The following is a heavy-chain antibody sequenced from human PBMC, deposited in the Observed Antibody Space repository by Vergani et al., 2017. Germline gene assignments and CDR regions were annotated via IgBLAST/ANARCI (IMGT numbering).Heavy chain of an antibody. J-gene: IGHJ4*02. Sequence: HVQLQQSGPGLVKPSQTLSLTCAISGDSVSSSSVTWNWIRQSPSRGLEWLGRTYYRSKWYNEYAVSVRSRIIINPDTSKNQVSLQLDSVTPEDTAVYYCAGGSWGKFDYWGQGTLVTVSS. V-gene: IGHV6-1*01. CDR1: GDSVSSSSVT. CDR3: AGGSWGKFDY. D-gene: IGHD1-26*01. CDR2: TYYRSKWYN.